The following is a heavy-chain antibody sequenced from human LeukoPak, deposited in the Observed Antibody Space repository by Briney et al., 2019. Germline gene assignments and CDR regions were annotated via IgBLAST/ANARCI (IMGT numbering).Heavy chain of an antibody. CDR2: IGNAGDT. D-gene: IGHD3-10*01. J-gene: IGHJ4*02. V-gene: IGHV3-13*01. CDR3: VNTFGLGTYLAD. CDR1: GCTFSNYD. Sequence: GGSLRLSCAASGCTFSNYDMYWVRQATGKGLEWVSGIGNAGDTYYLGSVKGRFTISRENAKNSFYLQMNSLRAEDTAVYYCVNTFGLGTYLADWGQGTPVTVSS.